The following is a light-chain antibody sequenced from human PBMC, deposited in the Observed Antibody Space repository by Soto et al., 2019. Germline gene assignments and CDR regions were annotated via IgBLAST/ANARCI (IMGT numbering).Light chain of an antibody. CDR1: RSVSNR. V-gene: IGKV3-15*01. CDR2: GAS. CDR3: QQYYNWPVT. J-gene: IGKJ4*01. Sequence: EILMTLSPATLSVSPGETVTFSCRASRSVSNRLAWYQHKPGQAPRLLISGASNGATGIPPKFSGSGSGTEFTLTVDSLQSDDIAVYYCQQYYNWPVTFGGGTKVDIK.